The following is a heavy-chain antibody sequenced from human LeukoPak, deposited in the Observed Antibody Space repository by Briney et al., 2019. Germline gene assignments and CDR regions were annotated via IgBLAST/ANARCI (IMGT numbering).Heavy chain of an antibody. CDR3: ARGLHITMVRGVSSY. Sequence: ASVKVSCKASGYTFTGYYMHWVRQAPGQGLEWMGWINPNSGGTNYAQKFQGRVTMTRDTSISTAYMELSRLRSDDTAVYYCARGLHITMVRGVSSYWGQGTLVTVSS. J-gene: IGHJ4*02. CDR2: INPNSGGT. CDR1: GYTFTGYY. V-gene: IGHV1-2*02. D-gene: IGHD3-10*01.